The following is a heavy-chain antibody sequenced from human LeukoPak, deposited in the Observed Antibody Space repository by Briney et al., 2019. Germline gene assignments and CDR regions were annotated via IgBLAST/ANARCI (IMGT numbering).Heavy chain of an antibody. CDR1: GFTFSSYA. V-gene: IGHV3-23*01. CDR3: AKGRDTYYYGSGSLFDY. J-gene: IGHJ4*02. D-gene: IGHD3-10*01. CDR2: ISGSGGST. Sequence: GGSLRLSCAASGFTFSSYAMSWVRQAPGKGLEWVSAISGSGGSTYYVDSVKGRFTISRDNSKNTLYLQMNSLRAEDTAVYYCAKGRDTYYYGSGSLFDYWGQGTLVTVSS.